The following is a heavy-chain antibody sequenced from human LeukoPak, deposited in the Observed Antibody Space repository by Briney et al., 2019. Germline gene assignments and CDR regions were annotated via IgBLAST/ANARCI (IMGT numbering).Heavy chain of an antibody. J-gene: IGHJ4*02. CDR2: ISNSVNNV. Sequence: PGGSLRLSCTISGFTFTDHYMSWIRQAPGKGLEWVSYISNSVNNVHYADYVKGRFAISRNNAKNSLYLQMHSLRAEDTDVYYCARDRGSGWYGGDYFDYWGQGVLVTVSS. CDR1: GFTFTDHY. D-gene: IGHD6-19*01. CDR3: ARDRGSGWYGGDYFDY. V-gene: IGHV3-11*01.